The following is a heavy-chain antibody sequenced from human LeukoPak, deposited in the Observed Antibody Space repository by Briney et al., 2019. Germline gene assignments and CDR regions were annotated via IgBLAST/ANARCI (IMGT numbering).Heavy chain of an antibody. CDR2: IIPIFGTA. CDR3: ARGRSPLYYDSSGYYYVLDY. D-gene: IGHD3-22*01. V-gene: IGHV1-69*05. CDR1: GGTFSSYA. Sequence: KVSCKASGGTFSSYAISWVRQAPGQGLEWMGGIIPIFGTANYAQKFQGRVTITTDESTSTAYMELSSLRSEDTAVYYCARGRSPLYYDSSGYYYVLDYWGQGTLVTVPS. J-gene: IGHJ4*02.